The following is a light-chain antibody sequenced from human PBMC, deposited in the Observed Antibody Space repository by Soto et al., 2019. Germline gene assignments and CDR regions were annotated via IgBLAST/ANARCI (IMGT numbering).Light chain of an antibody. CDR3: QQYNNWRRT. J-gene: IGKJ2*01. CDR1: QSVSSN. CDR2: GAS. V-gene: IGKV3-15*01. Sequence: EIVMTQSPATLSVSPGERATLSCRASQSVSSNLAWYQQKPGQAPRLLFYGASTRATGIPARFSGSGSGTEFTITISSLQSEDVAVYYCQQYNNWRRTFGQGTKLEIK.